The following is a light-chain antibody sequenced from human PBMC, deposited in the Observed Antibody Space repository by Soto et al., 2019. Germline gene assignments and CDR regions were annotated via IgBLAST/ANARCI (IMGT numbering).Light chain of an antibody. V-gene: IGKV1-5*03. Sequence: DIQMTQSPSTLSASVGDRVTITCRASQNIRNWLAWFQQKPGKPPNLLIYKASRLQSGVPSRFSGSGYGTDFTLTISSLQPDDFAIYYCQQYNTFPLTFGQGTKVESK. CDR1: QNIRNW. CDR3: QQYNTFPLT. CDR2: KAS. J-gene: IGKJ2*01.